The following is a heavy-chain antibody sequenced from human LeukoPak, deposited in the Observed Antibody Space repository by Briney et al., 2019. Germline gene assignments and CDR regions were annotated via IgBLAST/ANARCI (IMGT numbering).Heavy chain of an antibody. CDR3: AGRPTGYSSGYIH. CDR1: GITSSNYA. D-gene: IGHD5-18*01. CDR2: ISGSAHKI. V-gene: IGHV3-23*01. J-gene: IGHJ4*02. Sequence: GGSLRLSCVASGITSSNYAVSWVRQAPEKGLDWVSVISGSAHKIRYADSVKGRFTISRDNSENIVYLQMNNLRVEDTAVYYCAGRPTGYSSGYIHWGQGTLVTVSS.